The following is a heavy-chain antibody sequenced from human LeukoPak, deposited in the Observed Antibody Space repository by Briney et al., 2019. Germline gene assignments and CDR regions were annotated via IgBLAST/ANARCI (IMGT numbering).Heavy chain of an antibody. D-gene: IGHD3-22*01. CDR3: ARDTYYYDSSGCMDV. CDR2: ISYDGSNK. CDR1: GFTFSSYA. J-gene: IGHJ6*03. V-gene: IGHV3-30*04. Sequence: GGSLRLSCAASGFTFSSYAMHWVRQAPGKGLEWVAVISYDGSNKYYADSVKGRFTISRDNSKNTLYLQMNSLRAEDTAVYYCARDTYYYDSSGCMDVWGKGTTVTVSS.